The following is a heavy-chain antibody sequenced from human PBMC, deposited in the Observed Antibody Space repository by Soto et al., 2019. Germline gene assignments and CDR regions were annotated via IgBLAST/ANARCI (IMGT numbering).Heavy chain of an antibody. D-gene: IGHD3-22*01. CDR1: GYTFTSYD. CDR3: ARDRGPSSGYYPYWFDP. CDR2: IIPNIGTA. J-gene: IGHJ5*02. V-gene: IGHV1-69*13. Sequence: SVKVSCKASGYTFTSYDINWVRQATGQGLEWMGEIIPNIGTANYAQKFQGRVTMTADESTSTAYMELSSLRSEDTAVYYCARDRGPSSGYYPYWFDPWGQGTLVTVSS.